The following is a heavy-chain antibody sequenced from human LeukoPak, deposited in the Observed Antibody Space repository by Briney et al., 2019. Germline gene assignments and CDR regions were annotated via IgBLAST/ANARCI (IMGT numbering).Heavy chain of an antibody. CDR1: GFTFSSYA. Sequence: GGSLRLSCAASGFTFSSYAMHWVRQAPGKGLKWVAVISYGGSNKYYADSVKGRFTISRDNSKNTLYLQMNSLRAEDTAVYYCARDLYDYVWGPGYYYGMDVWGQGTTVTVSS. V-gene: IGHV3-30-3*01. D-gene: IGHD3-16*01. CDR2: ISYGGSNK. J-gene: IGHJ6*02. CDR3: ARDLYDYVWGPGYYYGMDV.